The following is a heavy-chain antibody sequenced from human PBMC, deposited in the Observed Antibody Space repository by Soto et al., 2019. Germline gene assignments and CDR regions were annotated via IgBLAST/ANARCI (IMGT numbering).Heavy chain of an antibody. V-gene: IGHV1-2*04. CDR2: INPNSGGT. CDR3: ARETSYSSSSDYYYGMDV. D-gene: IGHD6-6*01. Sequence: ASAKVSCKASGYSFTGYYMHWVRQAPGQGLEWMGWINPNSGGTNYAQKFQGWVTMTRDTSISTAHMELSRLRSDDTAVYYCARETSYSSSSDYYYGMDVWGQGTTVTVSS. J-gene: IGHJ6*02. CDR1: GYSFTGYY.